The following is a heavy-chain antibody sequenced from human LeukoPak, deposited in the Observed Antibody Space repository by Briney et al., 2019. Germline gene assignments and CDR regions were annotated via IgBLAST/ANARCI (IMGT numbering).Heavy chain of an antibody. CDR3: AKRAY. CDR2: ISYDGSNK. V-gene: IGHV3-30-3*02. J-gene: IGHJ4*02. CDR1: GFTFSSYA. Sequence: PGRSLRLSCAASGFTFSSYAMHWVRQAPGKGLEWVAVISYDGSNKYYADSVKGRFTISRDNSKNTLYLQMNSLRAEDTAVYYCAKRAYWGQGTLVTVSS.